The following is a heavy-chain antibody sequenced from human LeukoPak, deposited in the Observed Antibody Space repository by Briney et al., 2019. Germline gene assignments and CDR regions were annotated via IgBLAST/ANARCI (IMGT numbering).Heavy chain of an antibody. Sequence: SETLSLTCTVSGGSISSYYWSWIRQPPGKGLEWIGYIYYSGSTNYNPSLKSRVTISVDTSKNQFSLKLSSVTAADTAVYYCARSGTYYDFWSGFLDYYYYMDVWGKGTTATVSS. J-gene: IGHJ6*03. CDR1: GGSISSYY. CDR3: ARSGTYYDFWSGFLDYYYYMDV. V-gene: IGHV4-59*01. D-gene: IGHD3-3*01. CDR2: IYYSGST.